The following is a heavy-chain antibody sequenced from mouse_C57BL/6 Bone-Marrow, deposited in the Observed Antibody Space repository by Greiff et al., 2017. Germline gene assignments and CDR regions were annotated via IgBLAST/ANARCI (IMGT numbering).Heavy chain of an antibody. CDR2: IYPRSGNT. J-gene: IGHJ1*03. Sequence: VQLQQSGAELARPGASVKLSCTASGYTFTSYGISWVKQRTGQGLEWIGEIYPRSGNTYYNEKFKGKATLTADKSSSTAYMELRSLTSEDSAVYFCAREGSYWYFDVWGTGTTVTVSS. CDR3: AREGSYWYFDV. CDR1: GYTFTSYG. V-gene: IGHV1-81*01.